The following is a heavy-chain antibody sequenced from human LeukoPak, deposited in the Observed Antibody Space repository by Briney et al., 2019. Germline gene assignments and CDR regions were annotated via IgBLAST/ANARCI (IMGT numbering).Heavy chain of an antibody. Sequence: PGGSLRLSWTASGLTFSTSGFNWVRQAPGKRLEWVASIGPTGSDRYHADSIKGRFAISRDNANNFLYLQMNSLRAEDTAVYYCATETNGRHYDYWGQGTLLTVSS. V-gene: IGHV3-21*06. CDR2: IGPTGSDR. CDR3: ATETNGRHYDY. J-gene: IGHJ4*02. D-gene: IGHD1-14*01. CDR1: GLTFSTSG.